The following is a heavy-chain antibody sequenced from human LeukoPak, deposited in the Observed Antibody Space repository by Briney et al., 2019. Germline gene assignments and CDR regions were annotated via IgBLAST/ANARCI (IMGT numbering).Heavy chain of an antibody. D-gene: IGHD3-22*01. CDR1: GFTVTSNS. J-gene: IGHJ3*02. V-gene: IGHV3-53*01. CDR2: IYSGST. Sequence: GGSLRLSCTVSGFTVTSNSMSWVRQAPGKGLEWVSFIYSGSTHYSDSVKGRFTISRDNSKNTLYLQMNSLRAEDTAVYYCARDYYDSSVEAFDIWGQGTMVTVSS. CDR3: ARDYYDSSVEAFDI.